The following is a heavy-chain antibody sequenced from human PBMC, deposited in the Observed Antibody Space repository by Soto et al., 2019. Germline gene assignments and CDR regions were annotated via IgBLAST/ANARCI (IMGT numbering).Heavy chain of an antibody. V-gene: IGHV1-69*13. J-gene: IGHJ6*02. D-gene: IGHD1-1*01. Sequence: SVKVSCKASGGTFTTYAFNWMRQAPGQGLEWMGGIIPIFTTTNYAQKFQGRVTITADESTSTAYMELSSLRSEDTAVYYCARSVFTRPNYAMDVSGHGTTVTVSS. CDR2: IIPIFTTT. CDR1: GGTFTTYA. CDR3: ARSVFTRPNYAMDV.